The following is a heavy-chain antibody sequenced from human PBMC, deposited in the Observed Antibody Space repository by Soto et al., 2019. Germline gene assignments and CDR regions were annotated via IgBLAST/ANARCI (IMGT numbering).Heavy chain of an antibody. D-gene: IGHD4-17*01. J-gene: IGHJ4*01. V-gene: IGHV1-69*13. CDR1: GGTFSSYA. CDR3: ARGPPYGGNSGGATDY. CDR2: IIPIFGTA. Sequence: ASVKVSCKASGGTFSSYASSWVRQAPGQGLEWMGGIIPIFGTANYAQKFQGRVTITADESTSTAYMELSSLRSEDTAVYYCARGPPYGGNSGGATDYWGHGTLVTFSS.